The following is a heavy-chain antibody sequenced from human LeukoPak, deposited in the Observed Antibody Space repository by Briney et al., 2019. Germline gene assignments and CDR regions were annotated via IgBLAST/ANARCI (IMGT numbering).Heavy chain of an antibody. CDR2: ISAYNGNT. D-gene: IGHD2-8*01. Sequence: GASVKVSCKASGYTFTSYGISWVRQAPGQGLEWMGWISAYNGNTNYAQKLQGRVTMTTDTSTSTAYMELRSLRSDDTAVYCCARAARWCTNGVCQIEYWGQGTLVTVSP. CDR1: GYTFTSYG. CDR3: ARAARWCTNGVCQIEY. V-gene: IGHV1-18*01. J-gene: IGHJ4*02.